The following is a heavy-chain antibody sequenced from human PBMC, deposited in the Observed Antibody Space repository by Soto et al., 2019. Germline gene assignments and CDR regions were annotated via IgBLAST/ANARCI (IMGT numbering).Heavy chain of an antibody. D-gene: IGHD1-26*01. CDR1: GGSVSSGTSY. Sequence: SETLSLTCTVSGGSVSSGTSYWTWIRQPPGKGLEWIAYIYYTGTTSYNPSLQSRVTISVDTSKNQFSLKLTSVTAADTAVYYCARDPYSWGKPVYGIDVWGQGTTVTVSS. V-gene: IGHV4-61*01. J-gene: IGHJ6*02. CDR2: IYYTGTT. CDR3: ARDPYSWGKPVYGIDV.